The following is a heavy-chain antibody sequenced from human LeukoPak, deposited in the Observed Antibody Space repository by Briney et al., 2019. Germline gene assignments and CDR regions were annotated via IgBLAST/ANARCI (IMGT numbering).Heavy chain of an antibody. CDR1: GFTFSRYW. CDR2: INEDGSEK. D-gene: IGHD3-10*01. J-gene: IGHJ4*02. Sequence: PGGSLRLSCAASGFTFSRYWMSWLRQAPGKGLEWVANINEDGSEKYYVDSVMGRFTISRDNAKNSLYLQMNSLRVEDTAMYYCAKLAKYFYGSETYYFFEHWGQGTPVTASS. CDR3: AKLAKYFYGSETYYFFEH. V-gene: IGHV3-7*01.